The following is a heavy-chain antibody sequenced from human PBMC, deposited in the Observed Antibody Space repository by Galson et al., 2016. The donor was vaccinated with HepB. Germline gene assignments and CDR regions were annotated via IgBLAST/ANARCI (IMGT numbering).Heavy chain of an antibody. D-gene: IGHD3-10*01. V-gene: IGHV3-30*04. CDR3: AKDLQYEMLGWGVNCFDK. Sequence: SLRLSCAASGFSFSTHAMHWVRQAPGKGLEWVAVISHDGGNKQYAQSVEGRFTISRDNSQNTLFLQMNSLRPEDTAVYYCAKDLQYEMLGWGVNCFDKWGQGALVTVSS. CDR1: GFSFSTHA. CDR2: ISHDGGNK. J-gene: IGHJ5*02.